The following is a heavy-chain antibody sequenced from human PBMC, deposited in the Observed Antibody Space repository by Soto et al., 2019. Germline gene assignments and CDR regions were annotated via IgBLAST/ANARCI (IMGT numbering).Heavy chain of an antibody. CDR1: GFTLSSYN. V-gene: IGHV3-21*01. J-gene: IGHJ5*02. D-gene: IGHD3-22*01. CDR3: ARDQNCGYYP. CDR2: MSSTYI. Sequence: GGSLSLSCAASGFTLSSYNMNWVRQAPGKGLEWVSSMSSTYIYYADSVKGRFTISKNNAKNSLYLQMNSLRAEDTAVYYCARDQNCGYYPWSQGTLVTVSS.